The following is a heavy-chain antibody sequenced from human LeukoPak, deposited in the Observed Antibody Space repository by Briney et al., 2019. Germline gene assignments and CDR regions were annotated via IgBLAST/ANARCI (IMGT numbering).Heavy chain of an antibody. CDR2: ISPYNGNT. CDR1: DYTFITYG. CDR3: ARVMHWDKPMARGRGMDV. V-gene: IGHV1-18*01. D-gene: IGHD5-18*01. Sequence: ASVKVSWKASDYTFITYGIAWVRQAPGQGLEWMGWISPYNGNTNYAQKFQGRVTVTTDTSTSTAYMELRSLRSDDTALYYCARVMHWDKPMARGRGMDVWGQGTTVTVSS. J-gene: IGHJ6*02.